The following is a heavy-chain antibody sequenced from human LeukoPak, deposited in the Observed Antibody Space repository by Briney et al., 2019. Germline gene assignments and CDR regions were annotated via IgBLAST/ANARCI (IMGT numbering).Heavy chain of an antibody. CDR2: VNLQGST. J-gene: IGHJ4*02. CDR1: GGSITSTNY. V-gene: IGHV4-4*02. Sequence: SETLSLTCGVSGGSITSTNYWTWVRQPPGKGLEWIGEVNLQGSTNYNPSLMGRAAISVDTSENHISLQLTSVTAADTAVYYCAREGGPYRPLDYSGQGALVTVSS. CDR3: AREGGPYRPLDY.